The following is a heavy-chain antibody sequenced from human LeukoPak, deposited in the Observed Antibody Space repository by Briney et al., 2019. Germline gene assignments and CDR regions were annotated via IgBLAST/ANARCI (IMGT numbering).Heavy chain of an antibody. CDR1: GFTFSNYA. J-gene: IGHJ4*02. Sequence: GGSLRLSCAASGFTFSNYAVHWVRQAPGKGLEWVAVVSYDGTYQNYADSVKGRFTISRDNSRNTLYLQMNSVRAEDTAVYYCSSQKDTYGYLDYWGQGTLVIVSS. D-gene: IGHD5-18*01. V-gene: IGHV3-30-3*01. CDR2: VSYDGTYQ. CDR3: SSQKDTYGYLDY.